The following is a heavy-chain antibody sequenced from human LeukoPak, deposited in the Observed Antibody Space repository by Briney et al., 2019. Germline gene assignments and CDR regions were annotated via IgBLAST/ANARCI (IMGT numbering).Heavy chain of an antibody. CDR3: AKDHCSSTSCCREYYYYYMDV. Sequence: PGGSLRLSCAASGFTFSSYGMHWVRQAPGKGLEWVAFIRYDGSNKYYADSVKGRFTISRDNSKNTLYLQMNSLRAEDTAVYYCAKDHCSSTSCCREYYYYYMDVWGKGTSVTVSS. J-gene: IGHJ6*03. D-gene: IGHD2-2*01. V-gene: IGHV3-30*02. CDR2: IRYDGSNK. CDR1: GFTFSSYG.